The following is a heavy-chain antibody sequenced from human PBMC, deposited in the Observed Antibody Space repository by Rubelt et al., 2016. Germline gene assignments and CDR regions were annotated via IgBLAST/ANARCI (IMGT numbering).Heavy chain of an antibody. D-gene: IGHD6-19*01. Sequence: QVQLQESGPGLVKPSETLSLTCTVSGGSISTYYWSWIRQPPGKGLEWIGSLSYTGSTSYNPSLKSRVTISLHTSNRQFSLKLTSVTAADTAVYFCARDTVARRQDVQDYWGQGTLVTVSS. CDR2: LSYTGST. CDR1: GGSISTYY. CDR3: ARDTVARRQDVQDY. V-gene: IGHV4-59*12. J-gene: IGHJ4*02.